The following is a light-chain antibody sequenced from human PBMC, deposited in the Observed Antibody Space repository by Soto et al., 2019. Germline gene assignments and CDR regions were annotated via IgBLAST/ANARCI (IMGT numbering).Light chain of an antibody. CDR2: EVS. Sequence: QSALTQPASVSGSPGQSITLSCTGTSSDVGSYNLVSWYQQHPGKAPKLMIYEVSKRPSGVSNRFSGSKSGNTASLTISGLQAEDEADYYCCSYAGSSNVFGTGTKLTVL. CDR3: CSYAGSSNV. CDR1: SSDVGSYNL. J-gene: IGLJ1*01. V-gene: IGLV2-23*02.